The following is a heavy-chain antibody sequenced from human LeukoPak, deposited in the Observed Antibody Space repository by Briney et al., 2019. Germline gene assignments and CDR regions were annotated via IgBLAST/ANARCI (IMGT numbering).Heavy chain of an antibody. CDR2: INPNSGGA. V-gene: IGHV1-2*02. Sequence: ASVKVSCKASGYTFTAYYMNWVRQAPGQGLEWIGRINPNSGGARYAQKFQGRVTMTRDTSISTAYLELSSLSSDDTAIFYCASGYCRGGRCYYPYHYYGMDVWGQGTTVTVS. D-gene: IGHD2-15*01. CDR3: ASGYCRGGRCYYPYHYYGMDV. CDR1: GYTFTAYY. J-gene: IGHJ6*02.